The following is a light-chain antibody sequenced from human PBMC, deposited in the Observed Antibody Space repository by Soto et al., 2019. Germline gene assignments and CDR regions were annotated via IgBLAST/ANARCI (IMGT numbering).Light chain of an antibody. V-gene: IGLV1-40*01. CDR2: GNS. J-gene: IGLJ3*02. CDR1: SSNIGAGYD. Sequence: QSVLTQPPSVSGAPGQRVTISCTGSSSNIGAGYDVHWYQQLPGTAPKVLIYGNSNRPSGVPDRFSGSKSGTSASLAITGLQAEDEADYYCQSYDSSLSGWVFDGGTKLTVL. CDR3: QSYDSSLSGWV.